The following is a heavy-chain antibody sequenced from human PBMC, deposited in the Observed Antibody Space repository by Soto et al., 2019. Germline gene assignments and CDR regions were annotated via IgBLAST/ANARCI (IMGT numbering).Heavy chain of an antibody. CDR2: IWYDGSNK. J-gene: IGHJ4*02. V-gene: IGHV3-33*01. D-gene: IGHD6-13*01. CDR3: ARDSPSGVSGDIAAPDY. Sequence: GGSLRLSCAASGFTFSSYGMHWVRQAPGKGLEWVAVIWYDGSNKYYADSVKGRFTISRDNSKNTLYLQMNSLRAEDTAVYYCARDSPSGVSGDIAAPDYWGEGTLVTSPQ. CDR1: GFTFSSYG.